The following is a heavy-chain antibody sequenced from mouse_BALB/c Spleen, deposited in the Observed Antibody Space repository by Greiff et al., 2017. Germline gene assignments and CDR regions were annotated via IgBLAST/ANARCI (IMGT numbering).Heavy chain of an antibody. Sequence: QVQLKQSGPGLVQPSQCLSFTCTVSGFSLTSYGVHWVRQSPGKGLEWLGVIWSGGSTDYNAAFISRLGISKDNSKSQVFFQMNSLQANDTAIYYCARNRVVQPYAMDYWGQGTSVTVSS. CDR1: GFSLTSYG. CDR3: ARNRVVQPYAMDY. V-gene: IGHV2-2*02. CDR2: IWSGGST. J-gene: IGHJ4*01.